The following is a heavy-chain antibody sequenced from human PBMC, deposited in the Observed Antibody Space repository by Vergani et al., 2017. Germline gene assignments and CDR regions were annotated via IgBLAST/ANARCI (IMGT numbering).Heavy chain of an antibody. D-gene: IGHD1-1*01. CDR2: IWYDGSNK. V-gene: IGHV3-33*01. J-gene: IGHJ6*02. CDR1: GFTFSSYG. Sequence: VQLVESGGGVVQPGRSLRLSCAASGFTFSSYGMHWVRQAPGKGLEWVAVIWYDGSNKYYADSVKGRFTISRDNSKNTLYLQMNSLRAEDTAVYYCARDKSGYTNYYYYGMDVWGQGP. CDR3: ARDKSGYTNYYYYGMDV.